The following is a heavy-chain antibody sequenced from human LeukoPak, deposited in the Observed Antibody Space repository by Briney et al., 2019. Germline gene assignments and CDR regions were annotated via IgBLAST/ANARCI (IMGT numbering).Heavy chain of an antibody. CDR1: GFTFKTYG. CDR3: AKDSSGWYLNYYFDY. J-gene: IGHJ4*02. Sequence: PGGTLRLSCAAAGFTFKTYGMSWVRQAPGKGLEWVSSIGASGTNTYYADSVKGRFTISRDNSKNTLYLQMNSLRAEDTAVYYCAKDSSGWYLNYYFDYWGQGTLVTVSS. V-gene: IGHV3-23*01. CDR2: IGASGTNT. D-gene: IGHD6-19*01.